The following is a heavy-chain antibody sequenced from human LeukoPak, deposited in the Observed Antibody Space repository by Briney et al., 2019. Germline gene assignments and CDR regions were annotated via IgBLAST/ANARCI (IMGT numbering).Heavy chain of an antibody. J-gene: IGHJ4*02. CDR3: ARGSTGALDY. D-gene: IGHD1-26*01. Sequence: GGSVRLSCAASGFTVSSNYMSWARQAPGKGLEWLSFIYSGGSTYYADSVKGRFTISRDNSKNTLYRQMNSLRAEDTAVYYCARGSTGALDYWGQGALVSVSS. CDR1: GFTVSSNY. V-gene: IGHV3-53*01. CDR2: IYSGGST.